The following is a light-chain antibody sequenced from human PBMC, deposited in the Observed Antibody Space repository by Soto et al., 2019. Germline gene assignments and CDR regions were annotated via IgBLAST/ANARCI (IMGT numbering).Light chain of an antibody. V-gene: IGKV3-15*01. CDR1: QSVSSD. Sequence: EIVMTQSPATLSVSPGERATLSCRASQSVSSDLAWYHQKPGQAPRLLIYGASTRAAGISDRFRGSGSGTEFTLTISSLRSEDSAIYYCQQYFEWPPMTFGQGTKVEI. CDR2: GAS. J-gene: IGKJ1*01. CDR3: QQYFEWPPMT.